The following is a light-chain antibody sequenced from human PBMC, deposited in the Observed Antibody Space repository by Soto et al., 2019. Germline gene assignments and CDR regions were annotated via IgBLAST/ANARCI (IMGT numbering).Light chain of an antibody. J-gene: IGLJ3*02. V-gene: IGLV1-40*01. CDR3: HAYDSSLSGSV. CDR2: GNN. Sequence: QSALTQPPSVSGAPGQRVTISCTGSSSNIGADYDVHWYRQLPGTAPKLLIYGNNNRPSGVPERFSASKSGTSASLAITGLLAEDEADYYCHAYDSSLSGSVFGGGTKVTVL. CDR1: SSNIGADYD.